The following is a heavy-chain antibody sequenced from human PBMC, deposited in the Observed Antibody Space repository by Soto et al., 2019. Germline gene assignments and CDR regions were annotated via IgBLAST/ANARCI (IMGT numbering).Heavy chain of an antibody. Sequence: QVQLQESGPGLVKPSETLSLTCTVSGGSISSYYWSWIRQPPGKGLEWIGYIYYSGSTNYNPSLKSRVTISVDTSKNQFTQKLISVTSADTDVYYCARDSGSYPFDYCGQATLVTVSS. V-gene: IGHV4-59*01. CDR2: IYYSGST. CDR3: ARDSGSYPFDY. J-gene: IGHJ4*02. CDR1: GGSISSYY. D-gene: IGHD1-26*01.